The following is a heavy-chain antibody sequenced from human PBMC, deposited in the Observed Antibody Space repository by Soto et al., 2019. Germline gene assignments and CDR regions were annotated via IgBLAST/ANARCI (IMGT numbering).Heavy chain of an antibody. V-gene: IGHV3-21*04. CDR3: AKEPPAHHSSGWYAFDI. CDR1: GFTFSSYS. CDR2: ISSSSSYI. Sequence: GGSLRLSCAASGFTFSSYSMNWVRQAPGKGLEWVSSISSSSSYIYYADSVKGRFTISRDNAKNSLYLQMNSLRAEDTAVYYCAKEPPAHHSSGWYAFDIWGQGTMVTVSS. D-gene: IGHD6-19*01. J-gene: IGHJ3*02.